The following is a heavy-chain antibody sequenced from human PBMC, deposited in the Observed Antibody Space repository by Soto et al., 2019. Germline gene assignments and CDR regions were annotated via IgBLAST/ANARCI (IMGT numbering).Heavy chain of an antibody. CDR1: GFSLTTTGAG. Sequence: QITLKESGPTLVKPTQTLTLTCTFSGFSLTTTGAGVGWIRQPPGKALEWLALIYWDDDRRYSPSLKSRFTITKDTSKNQVVLTMTNMDPVDTATYFCAHSAWYAFGFWGQGTLVTVSS. V-gene: IGHV2-5*02. J-gene: IGHJ3*01. D-gene: IGHD2-8*02. CDR2: IYWDDDR. CDR3: AHSAWYAFGF.